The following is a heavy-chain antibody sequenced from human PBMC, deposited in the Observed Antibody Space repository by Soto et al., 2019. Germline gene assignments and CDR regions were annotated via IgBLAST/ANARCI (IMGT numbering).Heavy chain of an antibody. J-gene: IGHJ5*02. V-gene: IGHV4-30-2*01. Sequence: LSLACAVSGGSLSSGGYSGSWSRRPRGKGLEWIGYIYHSGSTYYNPSLKSRVNIPVERSKNQFSLKLSSVTAADTDVYYCARGDYVWGSYRPYNWFDPWGQGTLVTVS. D-gene: IGHD3-16*02. CDR1: GGSLSSGGYS. CDR3: ARGDYVWGSYRPYNWFDP. CDR2: IYHSGST.